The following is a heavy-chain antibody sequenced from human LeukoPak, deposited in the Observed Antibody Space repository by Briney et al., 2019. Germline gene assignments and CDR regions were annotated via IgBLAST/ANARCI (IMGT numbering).Heavy chain of an antibody. V-gene: IGHV3-23*01. CDR2: TSGRGYCT. D-gene: IGHD2-15*01. Sequence: GGSLRLSCAASGFTFSRYAMSWVRQAPGKGLEWVSTTSGRGYCTYYADSVKGRFTISRDNSKNTLDLQMNSLRAEDTALYYCAKDGEYCSGGSCYSDSWGQGTLVTVSS. CDR3: AKDGEYCSGGSCYSDS. J-gene: IGHJ4*02. CDR1: GFTFSRYA.